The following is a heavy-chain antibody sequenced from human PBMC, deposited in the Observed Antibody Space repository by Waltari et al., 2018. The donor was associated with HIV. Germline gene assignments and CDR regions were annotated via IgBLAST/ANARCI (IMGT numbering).Heavy chain of an antibody. CDR3: AKDDRATRGLDN. CDR2: VRDVDST. V-gene: IGHV3-23*01. J-gene: IGHJ4*02. D-gene: IGHD5-12*01. Sequence: EVQLLESGGGLVQPGGSLRLSCAASGFRFSNYAMSWVRQAPGEGLEWVAVVRDVDSTYYVDSVKGRCIISRDDSKDTLYLQMNSLRVEDTAVYYCAKDDRATRGLDNWGQGTLVTVSS. CDR1: GFRFSNYA.